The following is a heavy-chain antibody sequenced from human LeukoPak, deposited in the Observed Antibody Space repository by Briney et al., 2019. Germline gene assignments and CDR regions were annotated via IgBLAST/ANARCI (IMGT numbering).Heavy chain of an antibody. Sequence: GGSLRLSCAASGFTFSSYAMHWVRQAPGKGLEWVAVISYDGSNKYYADSVKGRFTISRDNSKNTLYLQMNSLRAEDTAVYYCARGLNYDFWSGYPTPTVLDYWGQGTLVTVSS. V-gene: IGHV3-30-3*01. J-gene: IGHJ4*02. D-gene: IGHD3-3*01. CDR1: GFTFSSYA. CDR3: ARGLNYDFWSGYPTPTVLDY. CDR2: ISYDGSNK.